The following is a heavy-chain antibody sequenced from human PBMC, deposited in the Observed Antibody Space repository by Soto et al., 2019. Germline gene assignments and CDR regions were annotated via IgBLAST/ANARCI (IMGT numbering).Heavy chain of an antibody. Sequence: QVQLQESGPGLVKPSDTLSLTCAVSGYSISSSNWWGWIRQPPGKGLEWIGYIYYSGTTYYNPSLTSXXTXSXXTSKNQFALKLTSVTAVDPAVYYCARREIQGPIDYWGQGTLVTVSS. V-gene: IGHV4-28*01. D-gene: IGHD1-26*01. CDR3: ARREIQGPIDY. CDR1: GYSISSSNW. J-gene: IGHJ4*02. CDR2: IYYSGTT.